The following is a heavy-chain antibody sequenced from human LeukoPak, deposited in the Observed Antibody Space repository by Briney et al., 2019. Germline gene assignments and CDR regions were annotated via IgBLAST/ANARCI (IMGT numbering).Heavy chain of an antibody. J-gene: IGHJ3*02. D-gene: IGHD3-16*01. CDR3: ARVRDYDYVWGRREDAFDI. CDR1: GFTFSTYW. CDR2: INSVGSST. Sequence: GGSLRLSCTASGFTFSTYWMHWVRQAPGKGLVWVSRINSVGSSTNYTDSVKGRFTISRDNAKNMLYLQMNSLRAEDTAVYYCARVRDYDYVWGRREDAFDIWGQGTMVTVSS. V-gene: IGHV3-74*01.